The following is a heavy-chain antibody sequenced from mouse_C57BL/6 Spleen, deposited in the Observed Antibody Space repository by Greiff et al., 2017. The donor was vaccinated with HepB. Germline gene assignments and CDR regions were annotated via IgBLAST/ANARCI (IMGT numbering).Heavy chain of an antibody. Sequence: VQLQQSGPELVKPGASVKISCKASGYTFTDYYMNWVKQSHGKSLEWIGDINPNNGGTSYNQKFKGKATLTVDKSSSTAYMELRSLTSEDSAVYYCARSDYGSRHKYFDYWGQGTTLTVSS. J-gene: IGHJ2*01. D-gene: IGHD1-1*01. V-gene: IGHV1-26*01. CDR3: ARSDYGSRHKYFDY. CDR1: GYTFTDYY. CDR2: INPNNGGT.